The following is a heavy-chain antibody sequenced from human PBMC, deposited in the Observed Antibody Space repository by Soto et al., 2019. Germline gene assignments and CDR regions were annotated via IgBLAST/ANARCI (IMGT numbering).Heavy chain of an antibody. Sequence: GESLKISCKGSGYSFTSYWIGWVRQMPGKGLEWMGIIYPGDSDTRYSPSFQGQVTISADKSISTAYLQWSSLKASDTAMYYCARQGWQLGHDYYYYMDVWGKGTTVTVSS. V-gene: IGHV5-51*01. J-gene: IGHJ6*03. CDR1: GYSFTSYW. CDR3: ARQGWQLGHDYYYYMDV. CDR2: IYPGDSDT. D-gene: IGHD6-6*01.